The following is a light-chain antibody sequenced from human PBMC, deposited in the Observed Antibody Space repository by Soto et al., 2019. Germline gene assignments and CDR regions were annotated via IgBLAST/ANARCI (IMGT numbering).Light chain of an antibody. CDR3: QSDDSSLSGSYV. Sequence: QAVVTQPPSVSGAPGQRVTISCTGSSSNIGAGYDVHWYQRLPGTAPKVLIYGNNNRPAGVPDRFSGSKSGTSASLAITGLQAEDEADYYCQSDDSSLSGSYVFGTGTKLTVL. CDR2: GNN. CDR1: SSNIGAGYD. J-gene: IGLJ1*01. V-gene: IGLV1-40*01.